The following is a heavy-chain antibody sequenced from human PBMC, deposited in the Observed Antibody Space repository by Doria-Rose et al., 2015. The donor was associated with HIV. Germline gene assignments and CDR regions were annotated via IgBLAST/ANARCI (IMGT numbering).Heavy chain of an antibody. D-gene: IGHD2-21*01. J-gene: IGHJ5*02. CDR2: FHFSGSY. CDR3: ARFLWFTRRNSPSRFFDP. CDR1: GDSMKSGAYY. V-gene: IGHV4-39*01. Sequence: VKSSETLSLTCTVSGDSMKSGAYYWGWVRQPPGKGLEWIGNFHFSGSYYYNSSLTGRVTMSVDTSKNQFFLQLKSATTADTATYYCARFLWFTRRNSPSRFFDPWGQGILVTVSS.